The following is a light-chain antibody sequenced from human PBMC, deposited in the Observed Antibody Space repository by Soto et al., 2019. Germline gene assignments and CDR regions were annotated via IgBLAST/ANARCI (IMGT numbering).Light chain of an antibody. CDR1: KSNIGDNP. V-gene: IGLV1-44*01. Sequence: SVLTQPPSASGTPGQRVIISCSGSKSNIGDNPVNWFQQFPGTAPKLLIFSNDERPSGVPERFSGSKSGASASLAISGLQSDDEADYSCATWDDSLNGWVFGGRTKLTVI. CDR2: SND. J-gene: IGLJ3*02. CDR3: ATWDDSLNGWV.